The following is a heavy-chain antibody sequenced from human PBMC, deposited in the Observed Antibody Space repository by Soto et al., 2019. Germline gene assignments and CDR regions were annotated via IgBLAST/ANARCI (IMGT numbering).Heavy chain of an antibody. V-gene: IGHV3-33*01. Sequence: QVQLVESGGGVVQSGRSPRLSCEASGFTFSSFGMHWVRQAPGKGLEWVALIWHDGTFTHYADSVKGRFTISRDNSKNMLYLQMNSLSADDTAVYYCARDRHFRGGPDDIWGQGTMVTVSS. J-gene: IGHJ3*02. CDR1: GFTFSSFG. CDR2: IWHDGTFT. CDR3: ARDRHFRGGPDDI. D-gene: IGHD3-3*02.